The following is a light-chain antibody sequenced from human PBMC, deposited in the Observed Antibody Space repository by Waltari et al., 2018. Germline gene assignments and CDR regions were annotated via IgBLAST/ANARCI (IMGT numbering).Light chain of an antibody. Sequence: DIQVTQSPSSLSASVGDKVSITCRASQNITQYLCWYQKRPGKAPNLLIYAASTLQSGVPSRFTGSGSGTDFTLTISLLEPEDFATYYCQQTHGIPWTFGQGTKVEIK. CDR2: AAS. J-gene: IGKJ1*01. V-gene: IGKV1-39*01. CDR1: QNITQY. CDR3: QQTHGIPWT.